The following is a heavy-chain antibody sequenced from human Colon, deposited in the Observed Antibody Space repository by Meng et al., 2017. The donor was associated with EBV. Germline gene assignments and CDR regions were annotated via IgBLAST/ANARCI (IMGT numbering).Heavy chain of an antibody. V-gene: IGHV4-31*03. CDR2: IYYSGST. CDR3: ARVSSGWDYFDY. D-gene: IGHD6-19*01. Sequence: QVQCPESGPGLVKPSQTLSLTVPVSGGSVSSGGYYWTWIRQHPGKGLEWFGHIYYSGSTFYNPSLKSRVIISIDTSKNQFSLNLRSVTAADTAVYYCARVSSGWDYFDYWGQGTLVTVSS. J-gene: IGHJ4*02. CDR1: GGSVSSGGYY.